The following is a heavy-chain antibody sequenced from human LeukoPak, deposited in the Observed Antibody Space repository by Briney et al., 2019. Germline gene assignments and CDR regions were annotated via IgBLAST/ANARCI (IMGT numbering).Heavy chain of an antibody. CDR1: GGSISSGGYY. J-gene: IGHJ3*02. CDR3: ARERGGYCSGGSCRDAFDI. D-gene: IGHD2-15*01. V-gene: IGHV4-30-2*01. Sequence: SQTLSLTCTVSGGSISSGGYYWSWIRQPPGKGLEWIGYIYHSGSTYYNPSLKSRVTISVDRSKNQFSLKLSSVTAADTAVYYCARERGGYCSGGSCRDAFDIWGQGTMVTVSS. CDR2: IYHSGST.